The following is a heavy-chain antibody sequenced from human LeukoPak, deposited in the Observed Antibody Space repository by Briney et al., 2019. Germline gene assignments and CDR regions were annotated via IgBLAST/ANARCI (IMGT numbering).Heavy chain of an antibody. J-gene: IGHJ4*02. D-gene: IGHD6-19*01. CDR2: ISGSGGST. CDR3: AKSLSSGWNLKGSDY. Sequence: PGGSLRLSCAASGFTLSSYAMSWVRQAPGKGLEWVSSISGSGGSTYYADSVKGRFTISRDNSKNTLYLQMNSLRAEDTAVYYCAKSLSSGWNLKGSDYWGQGTLVTVSS. CDR1: GFTLSSYA. V-gene: IGHV3-23*01.